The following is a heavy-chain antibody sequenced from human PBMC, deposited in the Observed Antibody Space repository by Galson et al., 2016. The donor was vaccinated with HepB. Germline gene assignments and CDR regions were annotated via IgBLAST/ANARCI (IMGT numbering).Heavy chain of an antibody. J-gene: IGHJ4*02. Sequence: SETLSLTCGVSGGSFSAYSWTWIRQPPGKALEWIGEINQDGKMKIDPSLNNRVTVLGHSSNMQFSLRMTSVTAADTAVYYCARGYLRGPAFTMARYTSSFYLDSWSQGTPVTVSS. CDR3: ARGYLRGPAFTMARYTSSFYLDS. V-gene: IGHV4-34*01. D-gene: IGHD3-16*02. CDR1: GGSFSAYS. CDR2: INQDGKM.